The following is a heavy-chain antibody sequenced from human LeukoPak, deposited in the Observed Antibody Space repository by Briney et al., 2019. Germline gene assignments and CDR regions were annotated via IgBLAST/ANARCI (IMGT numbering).Heavy chain of an antibody. CDR3: ARGIESYGDYGY. Sequence: SETLSLTCTVSGGSISGSYWSWIRQHPGKGLEWIAYMYNSGSTNYNPSLKSRVTISIDTSKNQFSLKLSSLTAADTAIYYCARGIESYGDYGYWGQGILVTVSS. V-gene: IGHV4-59*01. CDR2: MYNSGST. CDR1: GGSISGSY. D-gene: IGHD4-17*01. J-gene: IGHJ4*02.